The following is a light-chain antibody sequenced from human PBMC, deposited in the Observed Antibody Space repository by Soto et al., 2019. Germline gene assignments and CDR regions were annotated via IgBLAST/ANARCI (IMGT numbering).Light chain of an antibody. J-gene: IGKJ4*01. V-gene: IGKV3-15*01. CDR3: QQRSNWPPVLT. Sequence: EIVMTQSPATLSVSPGERATLSCRASQSVSSNLAWYQQKPGQAPRLLIYGASTRATGIPARFSGSGSGTEFTLTISSLEPEDFAVYYCQQRSNWPPVLTFGGGTKVEIK. CDR2: GAS. CDR1: QSVSSN.